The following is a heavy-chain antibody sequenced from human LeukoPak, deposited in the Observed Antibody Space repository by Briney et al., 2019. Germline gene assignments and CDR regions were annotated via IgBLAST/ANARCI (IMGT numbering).Heavy chain of an antibody. Sequence: GGSLRLSCAASGFTFSSYAMSWVRQAPGKGLEWVSAISGSGGSTYYADSVKGRFTISRDNSKNTLYLQMNSLRAEDTAVYYCAEASKVRSYYYYYMDVWGKGTTVTVSS. CDR1: GFTFSSYA. V-gene: IGHV3-23*01. D-gene: IGHD4-17*01. J-gene: IGHJ6*03. CDR2: ISGSGGST. CDR3: AEASKVRSYYYYYMDV.